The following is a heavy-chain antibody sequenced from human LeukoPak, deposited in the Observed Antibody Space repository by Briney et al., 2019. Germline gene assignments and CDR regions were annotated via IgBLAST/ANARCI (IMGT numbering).Heavy chain of an antibody. V-gene: IGHV3-23*01. CDR3: AKEGEDYGDYGTFNYYGMDV. J-gene: IGHJ6*02. CDR2: ISGSGGST. Sequence: GGSLRLSCAASGFTFSSYAMSWVRQAPGKGLEWVSAISGSGGSTYYADSVKGRFTISRDNSKNTLYLQMNSLRAEDMAVYYCAKEGEDYGDYGTFNYYGMDVWGQGTTVTVSS. CDR1: GFTFSSYA. D-gene: IGHD4-17*01.